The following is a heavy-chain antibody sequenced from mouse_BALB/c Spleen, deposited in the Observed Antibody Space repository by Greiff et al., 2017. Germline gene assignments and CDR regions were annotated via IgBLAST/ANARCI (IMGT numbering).Heavy chain of an antibody. Sequence: EVQLVESGGGLVKPGGSLKLSCAASGFTFSSYTMSWVRQTPEKRLEWVATISSGGSYTYYPDSVKGRFTISRDNAKNTLYLQMSSLKSEDTAMYYCTRERYYGKYVGLDYWGQGTTLTVSS. D-gene: IGHD2-1*01. V-gene: IGHV5-6-4*01. J-gene: IGHJ2*01. CDR1: GFTFSSYT. CDR3: TRERYYGKYVGLDY. CDR2: ISSGGSYT.